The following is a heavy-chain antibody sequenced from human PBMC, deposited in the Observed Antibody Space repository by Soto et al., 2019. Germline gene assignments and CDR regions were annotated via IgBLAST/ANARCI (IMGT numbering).Heavy chain of an antibody. J-gene: IGHJ6*02. Sequence: QVQLQQWGAGLLKPSETLSLTCAVYGGSFSGYYWSWIRQPPGKGLEWIGEINHSGSTNYNPSLKSRVTTSVDTSKNHFSLKLSSVTAADTAVYYCARGRGDYGDYGGIYYYYGMDVWGQGTTVTVSS. CDR3: ARGRGDYGDYGGIYYYYGMDV. D-gene: IGHD4-17*01. CDR2: INHSGST. V-gene: IGHV4-34*01. CDR1: GGSFSGYY.